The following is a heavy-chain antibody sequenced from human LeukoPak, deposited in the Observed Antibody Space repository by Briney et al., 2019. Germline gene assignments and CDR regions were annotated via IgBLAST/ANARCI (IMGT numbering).Heavy chain of an antibody. J-gene: IGHJ4*02. CDR3: AKDAHYYFDY. CDR2: INTDGSST. V-gene: IGHV3-74*01. CDR1: GFIFSSYW. Sequence: PGGSLRLSCAASGFIFSSYWMHWVRHAPGKGLAWVSRINTDGSSTSYADSVKGRFTISRDNAKNTLYLQMNSLRAEDTAVYYCAKDAHYYFDYWGQGTLVTVSS.